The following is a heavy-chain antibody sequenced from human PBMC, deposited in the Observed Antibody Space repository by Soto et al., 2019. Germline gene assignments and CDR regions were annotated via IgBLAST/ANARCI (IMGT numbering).Heavy chain of an antibody. J-gene: IGHJ5*02. CDR2: IYYSGST. Sequence: SETLSLTCTVSGGSISSSSYYWGWIRQPPGKGLEWIGSIYYSGSTYYNPSLKSRVTISVDTSKNQFSLKLSSVTAADTAVYYCATGVGVFSSTNKQAARQNWFDPWGQGTLVTVSS. V-gene: IGHV4-39*01. CDR3: ATGVGVFSSTNKQAARQNWFDP. CDR1: GGSISSSSYY. D-gene: IGHD2-2*01.